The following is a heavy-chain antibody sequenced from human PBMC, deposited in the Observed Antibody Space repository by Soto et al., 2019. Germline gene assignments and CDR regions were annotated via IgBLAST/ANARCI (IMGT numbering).Heavy chain of an antibody. J-gene: IGHJ4*02. V-gene: IGHV3-21*01. D-gene: IGHD6-13*01. CDR3: ARDKGSSLGFDY. Sequence: PGGSLRLSCAASGFTFSSYSMNWVRQAPGKGLEWVSSISSSSSYIYYADSVKGRFTISRDNAKNSLYLQMNSLRAEDTAVYCCARDKGSSLGFDYWGQGTLVTVSS. CDR1: GFTFSSYS. CDR2: ISSSSSYI.